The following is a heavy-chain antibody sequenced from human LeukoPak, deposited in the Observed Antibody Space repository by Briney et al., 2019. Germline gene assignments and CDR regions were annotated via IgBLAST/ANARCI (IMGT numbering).Heavy chain of an antibody. V-gene: IGHV4-59*08. Sequence: SGPLSPTSMFSVGSTSINNWSWIRRPPGRGLRWMGYIYYSGSTNYNPSLKSRVTISVDTSKNQFSLRLTSVTAADTAVYYCARRKSDSAWGFDYWGQGILVTVSS. D-gene: IGHD6-19*01. CDR3: ARRKSDSAWGFDY. CDR2: IYYSGST. J-gene: IGHJ4*02. CDR1: VGSTSINN.